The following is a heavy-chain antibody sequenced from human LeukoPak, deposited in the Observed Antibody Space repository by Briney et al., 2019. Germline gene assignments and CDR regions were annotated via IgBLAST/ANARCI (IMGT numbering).Heavy chain of an antibody. CDR2: ISASGSTT. CDR3: AKARTPYNSGFDY. Sequence: GGALRLSCAVSGITLSNYGMSWVRQAPGQGLEWASTISASGSTTYYADSVGGRFTISRDNSKNTLSLQMSSLRAEDTAVYYCAKARTPYNSGFDYWGQGTLVAVSS. D-gene: IGHD6-19*01. J-gene: IGHJ4*02. CDR1: GITLSNYG. V-gene: IGHV3-23*01.